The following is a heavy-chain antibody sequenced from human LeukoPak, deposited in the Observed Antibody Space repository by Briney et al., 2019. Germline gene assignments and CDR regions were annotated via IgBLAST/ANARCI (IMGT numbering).Heavy chain of an antibody. J-gene: IGHJ4*02. CDR2: INHSGST. V-gene: IGHV4-34*01. CDR1: GGAFSGYY. CDR3: ARGPPTDYYDSSGFYYVFDY. D-gene: IGHD3-22*01. Sequence: SETLSLTCAVYGGAFSGYYWSWIRQPPGKGLEWIGEINHSGSTNYNPSLKSRVTISVDTSKNQLSLKLSSVTAADTAVYFCARGPPTDYYDSSGFYYVFDYWGQGTLVTVSS.